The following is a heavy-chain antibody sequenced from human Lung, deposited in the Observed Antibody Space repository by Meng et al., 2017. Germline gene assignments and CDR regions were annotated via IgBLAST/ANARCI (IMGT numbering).Heavy chain of an antibody. J-gene: IGHJ4*02. CDR3: ARENVGDGGYDFDF. V-gene: IGHV1-2*06. Sequence: QVQLVQSGAEVKKPGASVKVSCTPSGYTFTDYYIHWVRQAPGQGLEWMGRINPNSGGTNYVQKFQGRVTMTRDTSISTAYMELTRLRSDDTAIYYCARENVGDGGYDFDFWGRGTLVTVSS. CDR2: INPNSGGT. CDR1: GYTFTDYY. D-gene: IGHD5-12*01.